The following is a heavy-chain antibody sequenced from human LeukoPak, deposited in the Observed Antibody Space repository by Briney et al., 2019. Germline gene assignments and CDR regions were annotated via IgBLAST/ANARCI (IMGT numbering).Heavy chain of an antibody. CDR3: TTDRLFSGSIDY. J-gene: IGHJ4*02. V-gene: IGHV3-15*01. CDR2: IKSKTYGGTT. CDR1: GLTFSKAW. Sequence: GGSLRLLYAASGLTFSKAWMSWVREAPGEGLECGSRIKSKTYGGTTDYAAPVKGRFTISRDDSKNTLYLQMNSLKTEYTAVYYCTTDRLFSGSIDYWGQGTLVTVSS.